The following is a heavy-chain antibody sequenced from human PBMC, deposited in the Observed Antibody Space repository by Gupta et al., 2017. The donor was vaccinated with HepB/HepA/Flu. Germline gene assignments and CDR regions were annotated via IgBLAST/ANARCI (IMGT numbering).Heavy chain of an antibody. D-gene: IGHD2-21*02. CDR3: AYSGDVDCTGGACPPNWFDP. CDR2: LYWDDDT. Sequence: QITLKESSPTLVKPTQTLTLTCTFSGFSLRTFGVAVGWIRQPPGKALEWLGVLYWDDDTRYNPSLTTRLTISTDASKDKVVLTMTNMDHMDTATYFGAYSGDVDCTGGACPPNWFDPGGQGILVTVSS. J-gene: IGHJ5*02. CDR1: GFSLRTFGVA. V-gene: IGHV2-5*02.